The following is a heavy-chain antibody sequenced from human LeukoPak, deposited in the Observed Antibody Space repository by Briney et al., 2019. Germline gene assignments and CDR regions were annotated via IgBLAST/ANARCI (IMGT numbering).Heavy chain of an antibody. CDR2: IGAAGSTI. J-gene: IGHJ4*02. V-gene: IGHV3-48*01. CDR3: ARDSSTYAGPPDY. Sequence: GGSLRLSCAASGFTFSGSAMHWVRQAPGKGLEWVSYIGAAGSTIYYADSVKGRFTISRDNAKNSLFLQMNSLRAEDTAVYYCARDSSTYAGPPDYWGQGTLVTVSS. D-gene: IGHD2-2*01. CDR1: GFTFSGSA.